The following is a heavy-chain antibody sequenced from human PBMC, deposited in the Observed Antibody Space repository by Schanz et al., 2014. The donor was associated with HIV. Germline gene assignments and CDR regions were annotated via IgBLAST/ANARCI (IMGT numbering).Heavy chain of an antibody. Sequence: VHLVESGGDLVQPGGSLRLSCAASGFTFSNAWMSWVRQAPGKGLEWVAVIWYDGSNKYYADSVKGRVTISRDNAKNSLYLQMNSLRVEDTALFYCARRRADQKTFDYWGQGALVTVSS. D-gene: IGHD2-2*01. V-gene: IGHV3-33*03. J-gene: IGHJ4*02. CDR1: GFTFSNAW. CDR2: IWYDGSNK. CDR3: ARRRADQKTFDY.